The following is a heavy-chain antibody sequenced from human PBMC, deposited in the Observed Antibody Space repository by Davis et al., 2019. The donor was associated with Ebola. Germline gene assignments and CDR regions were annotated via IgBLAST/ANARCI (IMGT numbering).Heavy chain of an antibody. V-gene: IGHV7-4-1*02. CDR1: GYSFTTYG. CDR3: ASLPDI. CDR2: INTNTGNP. J-gene: IGHJ3*02. Sequence: ASVKVSCKASGYSFTTYGMHWVRQAPGQGLEWMGWINTNTGNPTYAKGFTGRFVFSLDTSVSTAYPQINSLKTEDTAVYYCASLPDIWGQGTMVTVSS.